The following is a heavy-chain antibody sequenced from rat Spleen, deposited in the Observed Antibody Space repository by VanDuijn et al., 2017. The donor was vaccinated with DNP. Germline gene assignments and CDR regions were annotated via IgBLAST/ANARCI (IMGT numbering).Heavy chain of an antibody. Sequence: EVQLQESGPGLVKPSQSLSLTCSVTYYSIISSYRWNWIRKFPGNKLEWMGYINSAGSTNYNPSLKSRISITRDTSKNQFFLQVNSVTTEDTATYYCATEALDYWGQGVMVTVSS. CDR2: INSAGST. CDR3: ATEALDY. J-gene: IGHJ2*01. V-gene: IGHV3-3*01. CDR1: YYSIISSYR.